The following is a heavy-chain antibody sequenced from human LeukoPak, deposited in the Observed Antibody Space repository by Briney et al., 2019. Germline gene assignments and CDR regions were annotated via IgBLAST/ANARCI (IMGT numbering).Heavy chain of an antibody. CDR1: GFTFDDYA. V-gene: IGHV3-9*01. D-gene: IGHD3-10*01. CDR2: ISWNSGSI. J-gene: IGHJ4*02. CDR3: AKDPYGSGRPTYYFDY. Sequence: GRSLRLSCAASGFTFDDYAMHWVRQAPGKGLEWVSGISWNSGSIGYADSVKGRFTISRDNAKNSLYLQMNSLRAEDTALYYCAKDPYGSGRPTYYFDYWGQGTLVTVSS.